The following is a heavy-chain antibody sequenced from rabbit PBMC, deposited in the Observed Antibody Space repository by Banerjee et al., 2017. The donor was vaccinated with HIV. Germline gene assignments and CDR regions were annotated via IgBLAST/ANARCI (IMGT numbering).Heavy chain of an antibody. CDR3: ARITTRGYYEIYYFNL. J-gene: IGHJ4*01. Sequence: QEQLEESGGDLVKPEGTLTLTCKASGIDFSSYYYMCWVRQAPGKGLEWIACIYTSSGIAYYASWARGRFTISKTLSTTVTLQMTSLTAADTATYFCARITTRGYYEIYYFNLWGPGTLVTVS. CDR2: IYTSSGIA. CDR1: GIDFSSYYY. V-gene: IGHV1S45*01. D-gene: IGHD1-1*01.